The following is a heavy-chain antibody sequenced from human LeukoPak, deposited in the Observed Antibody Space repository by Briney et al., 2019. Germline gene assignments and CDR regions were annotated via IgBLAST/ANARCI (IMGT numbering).Heavy chain of an antibody. Sequence: ASVKVSCKASGYTFTSYAMNWVRQAPGQGLEWMGWINTNTGNPTYAQGFTGRFVFSLDTSVSTAYLQISSLKAEDTAVYYCARALDSYYDFWSGKHYYGMDVWGQGTTVTASS. CDR3: ARALDSYYDFWSGKHYYGMDV. CDR2: INTNTGNP. V-gene: IGHV7-4-1*02. D-gene: IGHD3-3*01. J-gene: IGHJ6*02. CDR1: GYTFTSYA.